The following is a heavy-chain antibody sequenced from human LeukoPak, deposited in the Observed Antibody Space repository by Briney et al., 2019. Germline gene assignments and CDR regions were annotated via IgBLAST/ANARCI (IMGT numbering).Heavy chain of an antibody. CDR1: GFTFSSYS. J-gene: IGHJ1*01. Sequence: GGSLRLSCAASGFTFSSYSMNWVRQAPGKGLEWVSYISSSSSTIYYADSVKGRFTISRDNAKNSLYLQMNSLRAEDTAVYYCARDFGLVPAAMSYFQHWGQGTLVTVSS. V-gene: IGHV3-48*01. CDR3: ARDFGLVPAAMSYFQH. CDR2: ISSSSSTI. D-gene: IGHD2-2*01.